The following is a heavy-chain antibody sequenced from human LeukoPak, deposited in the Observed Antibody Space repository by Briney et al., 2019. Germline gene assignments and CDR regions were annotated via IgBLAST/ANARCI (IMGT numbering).Heavy chain of an antibody. J-gene: IGHJ6*02. V-gene: IGHV1-2*02. D-gene: IGHD1-26*01. CDR3: ARVKVGARDSGMDV. Sequence: ASVKVSCKASGYIFTDYYINWVRQAPGQGLEWMAWIHSNSSGTSFAQKFQGRVTMTRDTSINTAYMDLSSLRSDDTAVYYCARVKVGARDSGMDVWGQGTTVTVSS. CDR1: GYIFTDYY. CDR2: IHSNSSGT.